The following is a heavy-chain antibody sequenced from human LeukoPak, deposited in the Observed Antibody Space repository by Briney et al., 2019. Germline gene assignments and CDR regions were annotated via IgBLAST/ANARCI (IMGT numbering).Heavy chain of an antibody. D-gene: IGHD6-19*01. Sequence: GGSLRLSCAASGFTFSSYAMSWVRQAPGKGLEWVSAISGSGGSTYYADSVKSRFTISRDNYKNTLYLQMNSLRAEDTAVYYCAKDYEWLGPHYWGQGTLVTVSS. CDR1: GFTFSSYA. V-gene: IGHV3-23*01. J-gene: IGHJ4*02. CDR3: AKDYEWLGPHY. CDR2: ISGSGGST.